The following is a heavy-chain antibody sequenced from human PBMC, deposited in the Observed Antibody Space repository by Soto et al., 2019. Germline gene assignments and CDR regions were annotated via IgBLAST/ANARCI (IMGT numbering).Heavy chain of an antibody. D-gene: IGHD2-2*01. V-gene: IGHV4-4*02. J-gene: IGHJ4*02. Sequence: QVQLQESGPGLVKPSGTLSLTCAVSSGSISSSNWWSWVRQPPGKGLEWIGEIYHSGSTNYNPSLKSRVTISVDKSKNQFSLKLSSVTAADTAVYYCARDSCVYPRYCSSTSFGLDLVYWGQGTLVTVSS. CDR2: IYHSGST. CDR1: SGSISSSNW. CDR3: ARDSCVYPRYCSSTSFGLDLVY.